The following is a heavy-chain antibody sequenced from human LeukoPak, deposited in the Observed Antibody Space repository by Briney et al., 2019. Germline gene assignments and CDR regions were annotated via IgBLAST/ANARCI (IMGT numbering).Heavy chain of an antibody. D-gene: IGHD5-12*01. CDR1: GYTFTSYG. CDR2: IIPIFGTA. J-gene: IGHJ3*02. V-gene: IGHV1-69*05. CDR3: ARVRYSGNDAFDI. Sequence: SVKVSCKASGYTFTSYGISWVRQAPGQGLEWMGGIIPIFGTANYAQKFQGRVTITTDESTSTAYMELSSLRSEDTAVYYCARVRYSGNDAFDIWGQGTMVTVSS.